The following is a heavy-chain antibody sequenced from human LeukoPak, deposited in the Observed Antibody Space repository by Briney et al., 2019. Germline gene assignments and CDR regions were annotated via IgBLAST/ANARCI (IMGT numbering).Heavy chain of an antibody. J-gene: IGHJ3*02. CDR1: GYSISSGYY. Sequence: PSETLSLTCTVSGYSISSGYYWGWIRQPPGKGLEWIGSIYHSGSTYYNPSLKSRVTISVDTSKNQFSLKLSSVTAADTAVYYCARDAQYAFDIWGQGTMVTVSS. V-gene: IGHV4-38-2*02. CDR3: ARDAQYAFDI. CDR2: IYHSGST.